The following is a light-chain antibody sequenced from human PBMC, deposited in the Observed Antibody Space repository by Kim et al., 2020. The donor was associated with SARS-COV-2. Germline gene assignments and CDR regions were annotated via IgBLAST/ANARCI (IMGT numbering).Light chain of an antibody. V-gene: IGLV1-51*01. CDR3: GTWDSSLSAVV. CDR2: DNN. CDR1: SHNIGNNY. Sequence: GQKSTIPCSGSSHNIGNNYVSWYQQLPGTAPKLLIYDNNKRPSGIPDRFSGSKSGTSATLGITGLQTGDEADYYCGTWDSSLSAVVFGGGTQLTVL. J-gene: IGLJ2*01.